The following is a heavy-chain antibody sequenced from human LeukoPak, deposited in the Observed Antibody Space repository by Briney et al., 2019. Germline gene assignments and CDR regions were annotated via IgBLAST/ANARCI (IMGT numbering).Heavy chain of an antibody. CDR2: IYYSGST. V-gene: IGHV4-59*08. Sequence: SETLSLTCTVSGGSISGYYWSWIRQPPGRGLEWIGYIYYSGSTDYNPSLKSRVTISVDTSKNQFSLKLSSVTAADTAVYYCARHYYDGSGYFYQDYWGQGTLVTVSS. CDR1: GGSISGYY. D-gene: IGHD3-22*01. J-gene: IGHJ4*02. CDR3: ARHYYDGSGYFYQDY.